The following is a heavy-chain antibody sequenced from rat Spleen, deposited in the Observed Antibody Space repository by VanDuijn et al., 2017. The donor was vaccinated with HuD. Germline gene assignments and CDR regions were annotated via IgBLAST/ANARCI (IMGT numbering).Heavy chain of an antibody. CDR1: GFIFSKFY. J-gene: IGHJ2*01. CDR3: TTGYYDGYYLVFDY. D-gene: IGHD1-12*03. V-gene: IGHV5-20*01. Sequence: EVQLVESGGGLVQPGRSMKLSCAASGFIFSKFYMAWVRQAPTKGLEWVASISIGGSSTYYRDSVKGRFTISRDNAKSSLYLQMDSLRSEDTATYYCTTGYYDGYYLVFDYWGQGVMVTVSS. CDR2: ISIGGSST.